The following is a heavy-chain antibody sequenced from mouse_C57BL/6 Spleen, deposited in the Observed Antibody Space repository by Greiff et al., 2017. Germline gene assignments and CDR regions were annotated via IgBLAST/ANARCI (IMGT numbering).Heavy chain of an antibody. D-gene: IGHD3-2*02. V-gene: IGHV1-54*01. CDR1: GYAFTNYL. CDR3: AREGQLSLRNYFDY. CDR2: INPGSGGT. Sequence: QVQLQQSGAELVRPGTSVKVSCKASGYAFTNYLIEWVKQRPGQGLEWIGVINPGSGGTNYNEKFKGKATLTADKSSSTAYMQLSSLTSEDSAVYFCAREGQLSLRNYFDYWGQGTTLTVSS. J-gene: IGHJ2*01.